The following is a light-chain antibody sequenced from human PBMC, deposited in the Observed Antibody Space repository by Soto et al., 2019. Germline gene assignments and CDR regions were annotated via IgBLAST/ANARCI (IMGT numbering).Light chain of an antibody. CDR1: QSVSSSY. CDR3: QQYGSSPRTYT. V-gene: IGKV3-20*01. Sequence: EIVLTQSPGTLSLSPGERATLSCRASQSVSSSYLAWYQQKPGQAPRLLIYGASSRATGIPDRFSGSGSGTDFTLTISRLEPEDFAVYYCQQYGSSPRTYTFCQGTKLEIK. CDR2: GAS. J-gene: IGKJ2*01.